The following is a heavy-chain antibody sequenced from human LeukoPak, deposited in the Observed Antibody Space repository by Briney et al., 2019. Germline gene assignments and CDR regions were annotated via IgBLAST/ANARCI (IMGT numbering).Heavy chain of an antibody. CDR2: ISGSGGST. D-gene: IGHD5-12*01. CDR3: AKVRVDIVATIVYYFDY. J-gene: IGHJ4*02. Sequence: GGSLRLSCAASGFTFSSYAMSWVRQAPGKGLEWVSAISGSGGSTYYADSVKGRFTISRDNSKNTPYLQMNSLRAEDTAVYYCAKVRVDIVATIVYYFDYWGQGTLVTVSS. V-gene: IGHV3-23*01. CDR1: GFTFSSYA.